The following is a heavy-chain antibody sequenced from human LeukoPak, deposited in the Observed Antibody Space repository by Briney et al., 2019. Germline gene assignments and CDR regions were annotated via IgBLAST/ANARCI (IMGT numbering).Heavy chain of an antibody. J-gene: IGHJ5*02. CDR3: ARAPYVFLTGYPLIWFAP. CDR2: INGDNGNT. D-gene: IGHD3/OR15-3a*01. V-gene: IGHV1-3*01. Sequence: ASVKVSCKASGYTFTTYAMHWVRQAPGQRLEWMGWINGDNGNTIYSQKFQGRVTFTTDTSASTAYMELRSLSSADTAVYFCARAPYVFLTGYPLIWFAPWGQGTLVPVSS. CDR1: GYTFTTYA.